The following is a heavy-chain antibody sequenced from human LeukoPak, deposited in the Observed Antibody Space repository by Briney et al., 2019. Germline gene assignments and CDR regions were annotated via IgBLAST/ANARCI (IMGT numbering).Heavy chain of an antibody. D-gene: IGHD4-17*01. CDR3: ARSPDYGDYINWFDP. V-gene: IGHV4-31*03. J-gene: IGHJ5*02. Sequence: SETLSLTCTVSGGSISSGGYYWSWIRQHPGKGLEWIGYIYYSGSTYYNPSLKSRVTISVDTSKNQFSLKLSSVTAADTAVYYCARSPDYGDYINWFDPWGQGTLVTVSS. CDR1: GGSISSGGYY. CDR2: IYYSGST.